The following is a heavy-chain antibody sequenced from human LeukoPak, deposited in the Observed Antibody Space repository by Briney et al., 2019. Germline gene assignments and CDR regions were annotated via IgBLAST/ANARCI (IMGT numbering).Heavy chain of an antibody. Sequence: GGSLRLSCAASGFTFSSYAMSWVRQAPGKRLEWVSSISSSSSYIYYGDSVKGRFTISRDNARNSLYLEMNSLRAEDTAVYYCARSPSGRYSLIGFLDFWGQGTLVTVSS. CDR2: ISSSSSYI. J-gene: IGHJ4*02. D-gene: IGHD1-26*01. V-gene: IGHV3-21*01. CDR3: ARSPSGRYSLIGFLDF. CDR1: GFTFSSYA.